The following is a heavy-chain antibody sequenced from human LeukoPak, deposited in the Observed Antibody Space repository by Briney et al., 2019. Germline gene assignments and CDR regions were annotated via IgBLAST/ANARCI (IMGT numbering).Heavy chain of an antibody. CDR1: GFTFSSYP. CDR3: AREGSSGYYPY. V-gene: IGHV3-30-3*01. D-gene: IGHD3-22*01. Sequence: GGSLRLSCAASGFTFSSYPMHWVRQAPGKGLEWLAVISYDGSEKHYADPVKGRFTISRDNSKNTVYLQMNSLRDEDTAVYYCAREGSSGYYPYWGQGILVTVSS. J-gene: IGHJ4*02. CDR2: ISYDGSEK.